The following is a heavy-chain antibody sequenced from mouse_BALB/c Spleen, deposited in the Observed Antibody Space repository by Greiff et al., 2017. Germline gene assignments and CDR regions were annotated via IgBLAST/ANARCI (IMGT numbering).Heavy chain of an antibody. CDR3: ARAAYYGRRGAMDD. CDR2: ISDGGSYT. J-gene: IGHJ4*01. V-gene: IGHV5-4*02. D-gene: IGHD2-10*01. CDR1: GFTFSDYY. Sequence: EVKLMESGGGLVKPGGSLKLSCAASGFTFSDYYMSWVRQTPEKRLEWVATISDGGSYTYYPDSVKGRFTISRDNAKNNLYLQMSSLKSEDTAMYYCARAAYYGRRGAMDDWGQGTSVTVSS.